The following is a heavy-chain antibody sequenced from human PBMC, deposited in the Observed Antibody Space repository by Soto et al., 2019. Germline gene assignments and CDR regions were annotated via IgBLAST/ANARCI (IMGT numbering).Heavy chain of an antibody. J-gene: IGHJ3*02. CDR3: ARDLGYCSGGSCSRPAFDI. CDR1: GGSISSYY. V-gene: IGHV4-59*01. CDR2: IYYSGST. D-gene: IGHD2-15*01. Sequence: SSETLSLTCTVSGGSISSYYWSWIRQPPGKGLEWIGYIYYSGSTNYNPSLKSRVTISVDTSKNQFSLKLSSVTAADTAVYYCARDLGYCSGGSCSRPAFDIWGQGTMVTVSS.